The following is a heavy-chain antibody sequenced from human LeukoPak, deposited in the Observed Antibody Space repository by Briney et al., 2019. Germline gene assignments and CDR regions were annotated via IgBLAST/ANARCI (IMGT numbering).Heavy chain of an antibody. CDR3: ARGHGHFDY. CDR2: IWSDASDK. Sequence: GGSLRLSCAASGFTFSDYSMNWVRQAPGKGLEWVAYIWSDASDKYYADSVKGRFTISGDNSKNTVYLQMNSLRVEDTAVYYCARGHGHFDYWGQGTLVTVSS. J-gene: IGHJ4*02. CDR1: GFTFSDYS. V-gene: IGHV3-33*08.